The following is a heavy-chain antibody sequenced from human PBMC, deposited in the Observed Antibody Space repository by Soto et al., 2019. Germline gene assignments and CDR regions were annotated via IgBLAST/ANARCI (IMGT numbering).Heavy chain of an antibody. Sequence: PSETLSLTCTVSGGSVSSGRYYWSWIRQPPGKGLEWIGYIYYSGSTKYNPSLKSRVTISVDTSKNQFSLKLTSMTAADTAVYYCARSGSGSGWFGGQGTLVTVS. CDR3: ARSGSGSGWF. D-gene: IGHD6-19*01. V-gene: IGHV4-61*01. CDR1: GGSVSSGRYY. CDR2: IYYSGST. J-gene: IGHJ4*02.